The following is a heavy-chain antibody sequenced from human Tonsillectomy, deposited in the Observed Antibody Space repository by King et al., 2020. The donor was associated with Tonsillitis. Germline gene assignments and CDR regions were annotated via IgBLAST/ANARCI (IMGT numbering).Heavy chain of an antibody. CDR3: ARDLYYYDSSGYSAADY. V-gene: IGHV3-7*01. Sequence: VQLVESGGGMVQPGRSLRLSCAASGFSFSNYGMHWVRQAPGKGLEWVANIKQDGSEKYYVDSVKGRFTISRDNAKNSLYLQMNSLRAEDTAVYYCARDLYYYDSSGYSAADYWGQGTLVTVSS. J-gene: IGHJ4*02. CDR2: IKQDGSEK. D-gene: IGHD3-22*01. CDR1: GFSFSNYG.